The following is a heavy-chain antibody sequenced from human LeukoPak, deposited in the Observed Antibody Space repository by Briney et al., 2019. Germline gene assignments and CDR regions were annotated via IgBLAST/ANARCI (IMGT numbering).Heavy chain of an antibody. CDR2: VFSGGGT. Sequence: GSLRLSCAASGFTFSSYSMNWVRQAPGKGLEWVSVVFSGGGTYYADSVKGRFTTSRDNSENALYLQMNSLRAEDTAVYYCTRDRDGYSADYWGQGTLVTVSS. CDR3: TRDRDGYSADY. D-gene: IGHD5-24*01. CDR1: GFTFSSYS. J-gene: IGHJ4*02. V-gene: IGHV3-66*01.